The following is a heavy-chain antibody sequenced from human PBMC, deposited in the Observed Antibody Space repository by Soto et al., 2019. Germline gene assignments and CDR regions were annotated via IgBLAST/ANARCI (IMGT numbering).Heavy chain of an antibody. V-gene: IGHV3-74*01. CDR2: INSDGSTT. CDR3: AIDQGYCSGGSCYVAGY. Sequence: EVQLVESGGGLVQPGGSLRLSCAASGFTFSTYWMHWVRQAPGKGLVWVSRINSDGSTTDYAESVRGRFTISRDNAKNPLYLPMNSLRAEYTAVYSCAIDQGYCSGGSCYVAGYWGQGTLVTVSS. D-gene: IGHD2-15*01. CDR1: GFTFSTYW. J-gene: IGHJ4*02.